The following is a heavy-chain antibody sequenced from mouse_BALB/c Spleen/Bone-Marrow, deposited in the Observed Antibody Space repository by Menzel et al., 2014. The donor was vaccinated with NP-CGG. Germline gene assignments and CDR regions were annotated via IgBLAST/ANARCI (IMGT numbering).Heavy chain of an antibody. D-gene: IGHD1-1*01. Sequence: EVKLMESGGGLVQPGGSLKLSCAASGFDSSRYWMSWVRQAPGKGLEWIGEINPDSTTINYTPSLKNKFIISRDNAKNTLYLQMSKVRSEDTALYYCARLGYYGVMVYWGQGTSVTVSS. V-gene: IGHV4-1*02. CDR3: ARLGYYGVMVY. J-gene: IGHJ4*01. CDR2: INPDSTTI. CDR1: GFDSSRYW.